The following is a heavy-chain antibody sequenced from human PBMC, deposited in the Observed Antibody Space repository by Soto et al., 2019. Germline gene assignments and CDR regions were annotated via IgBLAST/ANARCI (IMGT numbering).Heavy chain of an antibody. V-gene: IGHV4-39*01. Sequence: SETLSLTCTVSGVSISSFYCYWSWIRHPPGKGLYWIVYIYYSGSTYYGPSRKSRVTVSLDTSKIQFSLKLGSVTAADTAVYYCARHTRNQFDPWGQGTLVTVSS. J-gene: IGHJ5*02. CDR2: IYYSGST. CDR3: ARHTRNQFDP. CDR1: GVSISSFYCY.